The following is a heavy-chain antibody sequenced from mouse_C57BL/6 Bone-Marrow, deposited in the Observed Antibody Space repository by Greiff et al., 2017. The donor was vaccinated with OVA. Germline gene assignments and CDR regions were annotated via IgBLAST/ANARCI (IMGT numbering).Heavy chain of an antibody. D-gene: IGHD2-4*01. J-gene: IGHJ1*03. V-gene: IGHV10-1*01. Sequence: EVKLMESGGGLVQPKGSLKLSCAASGFSFNTYAMNWVRQAPGKGLEWVARIRSKSNNYATYYADSVKDRFTISRDDSESMLYLQMNNLKTEDTAMYYCVRLDYYWYFDVWGTGTTVTVSS. CDR1: GFSFNTYA. CDR3: VRLDYYWYFDV. CDR2: IRSKSNNYAT.